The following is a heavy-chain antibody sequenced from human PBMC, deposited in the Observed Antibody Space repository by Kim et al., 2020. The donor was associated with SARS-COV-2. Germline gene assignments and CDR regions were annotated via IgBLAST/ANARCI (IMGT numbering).Heavy chain of an antibody. D-gene: IGHD3-16*01. Sequence: GGSLRLSCAASGFIFSSAWMHWVRQAPGKGLEWVGRIKSKTDGGTTDYAGPVIGRFTISRDDSKNTLYLQMNSLKTEDTAVYYCSTLTFGGNGMDVWGQGTTVTVSS. CDR3: STLTFGGNGMDV. CDR2: IKSKTDGGTT. CDR1: GFIFSSAW. V-gene: IGHV3-15*01. J-gene: IGHJ6*02.